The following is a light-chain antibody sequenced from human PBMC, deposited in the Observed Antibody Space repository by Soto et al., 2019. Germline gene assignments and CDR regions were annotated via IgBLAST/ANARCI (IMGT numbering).Light chain of an antibody. J-gene: IGLJ2*01. V-gene: IGLV1-44*01. CDR2: SST. Sequence: QSVLTQPPSASGTPGQRVTISCSGSNSNIGSNSLNWYQQLPGTAPRLLIYSSTQRPSGVPDRFAASKSGTSASLAISGLRSDDEADYYYAAWDDSLSGPIFGGWTKLTVL. CDR3: AAWDDSLSGPI. CDR1: NSNIGSNS.